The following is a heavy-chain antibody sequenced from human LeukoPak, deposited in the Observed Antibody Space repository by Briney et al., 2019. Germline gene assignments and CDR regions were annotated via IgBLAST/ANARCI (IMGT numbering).Heavy chain of an antibody. CDR2: IYYSGNT. V-gene: IGHV4-31*03. CDR3: ARGHGGVVFDY. CDR1: GGSISSGGYY. D-gene: IGHD3-16*01. J-gene: IGHJ4*02. Sequence: SETLSLTCTVSGGSISSGGYYWSWIRQHPGKGLEWIGYIYYSGNTYYNPSLKSRVTISVDTSKNQLSLKLSTVTAADAAVYYCARGHGGVVFDYCGEGT.